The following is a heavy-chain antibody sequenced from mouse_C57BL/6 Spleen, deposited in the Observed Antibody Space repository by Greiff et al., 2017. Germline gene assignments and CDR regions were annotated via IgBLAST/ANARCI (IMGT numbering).Heavy chain of an antibody. CDR2: ISSGSSTI. V-gene: IGHV5-17*01. D-gene: IGHD1-1*01. CDR1: GFTFSDYG. J-gene: IGHJ4*01. Sequence: EVQLVESGGGLVKPGGSLKLSCAASGFTFSDYGMHWVRQAPEKGLEWVAYISSGSSTIYYADTVKGRFTISRDNAKNTLFLQMTSLRSDDTAMYYCARVTTVHYYAMDYWGQGTSVTVSS. CDR3: ARVTTVHYYAMDY.